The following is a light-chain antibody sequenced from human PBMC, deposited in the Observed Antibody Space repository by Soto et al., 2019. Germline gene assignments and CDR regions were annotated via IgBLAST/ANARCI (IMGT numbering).Light chain of an antibody. V-gene: IGKV3-20*01. CDR2: GTS. CDR3: QQYGSSPIT. Sequence: EIVLTQSPGTLPLSPGERATLSCRPSQSVSSSHLAWYQQKPGQAPRLLIDGTSSRATGIPDRFSGSGSGTDFTLTISRLEPEDFAVYYCQQYGSSPITFGQGTRLEIK. J-gene: IGKJ5*01. CDR1: QSVSSSH.